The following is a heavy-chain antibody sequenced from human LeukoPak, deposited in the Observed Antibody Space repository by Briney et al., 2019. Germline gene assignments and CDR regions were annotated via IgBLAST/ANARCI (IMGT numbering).Heavy chain of an antibody. D-gene: IGHD6-19*01. V-gene: IGHV3-30-3*01. CDR2: ISYDKSNK. CDR3: ARSGVQWQWLLTYDAFDI. Sequence: GGSRRLSCAASGFTFSSYAMHWVRQAPGKGLEWVALISYDKSNKYYADSVKGRFTISRDNSKNTLFVQMNSLRTEDTAVYYCARSGVQWQWLLTYDAFDIWGQGTMVTVSS. J-gene: IGHJ3*02. CDR1: GFTFSSYA.